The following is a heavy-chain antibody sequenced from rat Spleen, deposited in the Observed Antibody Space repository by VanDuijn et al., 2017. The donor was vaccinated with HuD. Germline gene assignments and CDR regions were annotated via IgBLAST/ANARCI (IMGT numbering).Heavy chain of an antibody. D-gene: IGHD1-10*01. J-gene: IGHJ2*01. V-gene: IGHV5-29*01. CDR1: GFIFSDYG. CDR2: ISYDGSST. Sequence: EVQLVESGGGLIQPGRSLKLSCVASGFIFSDYGMAWVRQAPPKGLEWVATISYDGSSTYYRDSVKGRFTISRDNAKSTLYLQMDSLRSEDTATYYCVTDQTTADYWGQGVMVTVSS. CDR3: VTDQTTADY.